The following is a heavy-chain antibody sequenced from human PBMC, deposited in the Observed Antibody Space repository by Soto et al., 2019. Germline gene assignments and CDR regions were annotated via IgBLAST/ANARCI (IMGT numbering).Heavy chain of an antibody. Sequence: GGSLRLSCAASGFTFSSYGMHWVRQAPGKGLEWVAVIWYDGSNKYYADSVKGRFTISRDNSKNTLYLQMNGLRAEDTAVYYCARDGGAGYYGMDVWGQGNTVTVSS. J-gene: IGHJ6*02. V-gene: IGHV3-33*01. CDR1: GFTFSSYG. CDR2: IWYDGSNK. D-gene: IGHD3-16*01. CDR3: ARDGGAGYYGMDV.